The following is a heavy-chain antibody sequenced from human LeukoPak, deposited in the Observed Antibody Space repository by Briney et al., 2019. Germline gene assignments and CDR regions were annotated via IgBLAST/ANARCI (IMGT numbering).Heavy chain of an antibody. CDR1: GFTFGSYA. J-gene: IGHJ4*02. D-gene: IGHD5-12*01. Sequence: TGGSLRLSCAASGFTFGSYAMHWVRQAPGKGLEWVAIISYDGSDKYYADSVKGRFTISRDNSKNTLYLQMNSLRAEDTAVYYCASEHRGYGDYWGQGTLVSVCS. CDR2: ISYDGSDK. V-gene: IGHV3-30-3*01. CDR3: ASEHRGYGDY.